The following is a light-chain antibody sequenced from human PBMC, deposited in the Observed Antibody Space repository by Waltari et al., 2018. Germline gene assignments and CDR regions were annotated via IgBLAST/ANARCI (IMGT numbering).Light chain of an antibody. Sequence: DIQMTQSPSSLSASVGDRVTITCRASQGIGNYLAWYQQKPGTVPTLLIYTASTLQSGVPSRFSGSGSAADFTLTISSLQPEDAATYYCQNYNSAPFTFGPGTRVDIK. J-gene: IGKJ3*01. CDR2: TAS. CDR3: QNYNSAPFT. V-gene: IGKV1-27*01. CDR1: QGIGNY.